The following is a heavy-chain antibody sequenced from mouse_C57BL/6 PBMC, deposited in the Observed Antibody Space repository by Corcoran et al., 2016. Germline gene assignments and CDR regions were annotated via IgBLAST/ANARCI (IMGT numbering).Heavy chain of an antibody. CDR3: ARESNWYFDV. J-gene: IGHJ1*03. V-gene: IGHV9-3*01. Sequence: QIQLVQSGPELKKPGETVKISCKAPGYTFTTYGMSWVRQAPGKGLKWMAWINTYSGVPTYADDFKGRFTFSLETSASTAYLQINNLKNEDTATYFCARESNWYFDVLGTGTTVTVST. CDR1: GYTFTTYG. CDR2: INTYSGVP. D-gene: IGHD1-3*01.